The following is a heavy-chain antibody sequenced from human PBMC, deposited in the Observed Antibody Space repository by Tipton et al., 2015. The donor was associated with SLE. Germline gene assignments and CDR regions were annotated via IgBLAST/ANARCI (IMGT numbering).Heavy chain of an antibody. Sequence: SLRLSCAATGFTFDDYAMHWVRQAPGKGLEWVSGISWNSGSVGYADSVKGRFTISRDNAKRSLYLQMNGLRPEDTAFYYCAKITYGDYERGYFDSWGQGTLVTVSS. D-gene: IGHD4-17*01. J-gene: IGHJ4*02. CDR2: ISWNSGSV. CDR1: GFTFDDYA. CDR3: AKITYGDYERGYFDS. V-gene: IGHV3-9*01.